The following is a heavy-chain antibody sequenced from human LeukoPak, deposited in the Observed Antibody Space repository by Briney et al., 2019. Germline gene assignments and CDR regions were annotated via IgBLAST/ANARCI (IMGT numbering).Heavy chain of an antibody. CDR3: ARGVPYYYDSSGYYPIDY. J-gene: IGHJ4*02. V-gene: IGHV4-34*01. D-gene: IGHD3-22*01. Sequence: SETLSLTCAVYGGSFSGYYWSWLRQPPGKGLEWIGEINHSGSTNYNPSLKSRVTISVDTSKNQFSLKLSSVTAADTAVYYCARGVPYYYDSSGYYPIDYWGQGTLVTVSS. CDR1: GGSFSGYY. CDR2: INHSGST.